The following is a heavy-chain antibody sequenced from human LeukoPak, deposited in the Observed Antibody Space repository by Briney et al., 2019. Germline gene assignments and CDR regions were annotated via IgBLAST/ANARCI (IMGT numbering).Heavy chain of an antibody. CDR1: GFTFSSAW. CDR2: ISWNSGSI. J-gene: IGHJ3*02. D-gene: IGHD2-15*01. CDR3: AKDIKTGGAFDI. V-gene: IGHV3-9*01. Sequence: PGGSLRLSCAASGFTFSSAWMRWVRQAPGKGLEWVSGISWNSGSIGYADSVKGRFTISRDNAKNSLYLQMNSLRAEDTALYYCAKDIKTGGAFDIWGQGTMVTVSS.